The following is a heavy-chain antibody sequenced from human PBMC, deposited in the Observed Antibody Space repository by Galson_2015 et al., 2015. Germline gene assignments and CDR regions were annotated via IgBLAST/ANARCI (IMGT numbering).Heavy chain of an antibody. CDR3: AKTVVTAIRGADYFDS. V-gene: IGHV3-30*18. CDR2: IFPDGSKR. J-gene: IGHJ4*02. D-gene: IGHD2-21*02. CDR1: GFTFSSFG. Sequence: SLRLSCAASGFTFSSFGMHWVRQAPGKGLEWVASIFPDGSKRYYADSVKGRFTISRDNSQNSLSLHMNSLRPDDTARYYCAKTVVTAIRGADYFDSWGQGSLVSVS.